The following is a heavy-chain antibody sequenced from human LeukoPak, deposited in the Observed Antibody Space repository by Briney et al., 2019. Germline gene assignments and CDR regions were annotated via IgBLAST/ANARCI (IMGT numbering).Heavy chain of an antibody. D-gene: IGHD3-3*01. J-gene: IGHJ4*02. CDR3: ARQDYDFWSGYYDY. V-gene: IGHV4-39*01. CDR2: IYYSGST. CDR1: GGSISSDYYY. Sequence: SETLSLTCTVSGGSISSDYYYWGWIRQPPGKGLERIGSIYYSGSTYYNPSLKSRVTISVDTSKNQFSMKLTSVTAADTAVYFCARQDYDFWSGYYDYWGQGTLVTVSS.